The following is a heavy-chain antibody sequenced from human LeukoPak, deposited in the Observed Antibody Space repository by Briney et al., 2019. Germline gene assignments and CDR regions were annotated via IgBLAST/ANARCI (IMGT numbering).Heavy chain of an antibody. CDR1: GYTFTGCY. CDR2: INPNSGGT. V-gene: IGHV1-2*06. Sequence: ASVKVSCKASGYTFTGCYMHWVRQAPGQGLEWMGRINPNSGGTNYAQKFQGRVTMTRDTSISTAYMELSRLRSDDTAVYYCASEQETYYYYGMDVWGQGTTVTVSS. J-gene: IGHJ6*02. CDR3: ASEQETYYYYGMDV.